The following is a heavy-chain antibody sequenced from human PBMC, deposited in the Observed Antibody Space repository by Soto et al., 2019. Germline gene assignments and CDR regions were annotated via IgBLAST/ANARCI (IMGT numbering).Heavy chain of an antibody. CDR2: ISAYNGNT. D-gene: IGHD6-19*01. Sequence: ASVKVSCKASGYTFTSYGISSVRQAPGQGLEWMGWISAYNGNTNYAQKLQGRVTMTTDTSTSTAYMELRSLRSDDTAVYYCARVMAVAGPVPFDYWGQGTLVTVSS. CDR1: GYTFTSYG. CDR3: ARVMAVAGPVPFDY. V-gene: IGHV1-18*01. J-gene: IGHJ4*02.